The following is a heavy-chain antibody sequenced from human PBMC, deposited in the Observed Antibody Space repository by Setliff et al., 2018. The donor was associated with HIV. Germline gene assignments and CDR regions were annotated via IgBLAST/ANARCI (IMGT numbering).Heavy chain of an antibody. V-gene: IGHV1-8*02. CDR3: ARAVSEWRQWLVLEWFDP. CDR2: MNPNSGNT. D-gene: IGHD6-19*01. CDR1: GYTFISYD. Sequence: ASVKVSCKVSGYTFISYDINWVRQATGQGLEWMGWMNPNSGNTGYAQKFQGRVTMPRNTSISTAYMALSSLRSEDTAVYYCARAVSEWRQWLVLEWFDPWGQGTLVTVSS. J-gene: IGHJ5*02.